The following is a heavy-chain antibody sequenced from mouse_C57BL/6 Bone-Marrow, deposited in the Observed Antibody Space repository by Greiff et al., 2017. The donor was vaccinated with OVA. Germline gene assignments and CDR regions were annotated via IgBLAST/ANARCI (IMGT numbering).Heavy chain of an antibody. CDR3: ASGPRWFAY. D-gene: IGHD3-1*01. Sequence: QVQLKQPGAELVKPGASVKLSCKASGYTFTSYWMHWVKQRPGQGLEWIGMIHPNSGSTNYNEKFKSKATLTVDKSSSTAYMQLSSLTSEDSAVYYCASGPRWFAYWGQGTLVTVSA. CDR2: IHPNSGST. J-gene: IGHJ3*01. CDR1: GYTFTSYW. V-gene: IGHV1-64*01.